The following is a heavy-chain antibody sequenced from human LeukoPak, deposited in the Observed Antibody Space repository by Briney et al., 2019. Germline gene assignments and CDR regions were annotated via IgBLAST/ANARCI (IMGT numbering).Heavy chain of an antibody. CDR2: IYYSGST. V-gene: IGHV4-39*01. D-gene: IGHD3-22*01. J-gene: IGHJ4*02. Sequence: SETLSLTCTVSGGSISSSSYYWGWIRQPPGKGLEWVGTIYYSGSTNYNPSLKSRPTISVDTSKNQFSLRLSSVTAADSAVYYCVRQSGFSMIVVVFDYWGQGTLVTVSS. CDR3: VRQSGFSMIVVVFDY. CDR1: GGSISSSSYY.